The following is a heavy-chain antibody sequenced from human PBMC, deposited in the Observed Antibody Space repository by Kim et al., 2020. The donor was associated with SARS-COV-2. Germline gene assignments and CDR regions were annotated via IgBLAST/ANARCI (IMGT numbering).Heavy chain of an antibody. D-gene: IGHD6-13*01. J-gene: IGHJ5*02. V-gene: IGHV1-2*04. CDR3: ARDRSPGWFDP. CDR2: T. Sequence: TNYAQKLQGWATMTRDSSNSTAYMELSRLRSDDTAVYYCARDRSPGWFDPWGQGTLVTVSS.